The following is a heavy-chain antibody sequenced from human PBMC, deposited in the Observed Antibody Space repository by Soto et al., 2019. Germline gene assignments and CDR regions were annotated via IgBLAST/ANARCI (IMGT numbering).Heavy chain of an antibody. J-gene: IGHJ4*02. D-gene: IGHD3-3*01. Sequence: EVQLLESGGGLVQPGGSLRLSCAASGFTFSSYAMSWVRQAPGKGLEWVSAISGSGGSTYYADSVKGRFTISRDNSKHTLYLQMNSLRAEDTAVYYCAKPPGFWSGYLRYWGQGTLVTVSS. CDR3: AKPPGFWSGYLRY. CDR2: ISGSGGST. V-gene: IGHV3-23*01. CDR1: GFTFSSYA.